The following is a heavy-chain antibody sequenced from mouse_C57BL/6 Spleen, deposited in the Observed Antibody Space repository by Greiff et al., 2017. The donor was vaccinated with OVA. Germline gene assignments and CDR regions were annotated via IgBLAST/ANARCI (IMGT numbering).Heavy chain of an antibody. CDR1: GYSFTDYN. V-gene: IGHV1-39*01. J-gene: IGHJ3*01. D-gene: IGHD1-1*01. CDR2: INPNYGTT. Sequence: EVKLQESGPELVKPGASVKISCKASGYSFTDYNMNWVKQSNGKSLEWIGVINPNYGTTSYNQKFKGKATLTVDQSSSTAYMQLNSLTSEDSAVYYCALGYYYGSSYDWFAYWGQGTLVTVSA. CDR3: ALGYYYGSSYDWFAY.